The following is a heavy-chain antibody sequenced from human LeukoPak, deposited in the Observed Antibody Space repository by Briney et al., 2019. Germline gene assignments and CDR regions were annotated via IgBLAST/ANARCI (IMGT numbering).Heavy chain of an antibody. J-gene: IGHJ5*02. CDR1: GYSISSGDYY. CDR3: ARVRPYCSSTSCYPGVDP. D-gene: IGHD2-2*01. Sequence: SETLSLTRTVSGYSISSGDYYWSWIRQPPGKGLEWIGYIYYSGSTYYNPSLKSRVTISVDTSKNQFSLKLSSVTAADTAVYYCARVRPYCSSTSCYPGVDPWGQGTLVTVSS. V-gene: IGHV4-30-4*08. CDR2: IYYSGST.